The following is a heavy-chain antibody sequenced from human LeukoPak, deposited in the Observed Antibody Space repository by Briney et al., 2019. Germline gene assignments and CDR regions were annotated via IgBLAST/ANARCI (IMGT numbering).Heavy chain of an antibody. D-gene: IGHD2-2*01. J-gene: IGHJ4*02. CDR2: IYTSGSP. Sequence: SDTLSLTCTVSGGSLRSGSHYWRSVRQPAGTGLEWIGRIYTSGSPNYKPSLKSRLTISVDTSKNQFSLKLSSVTASDTAVYYYARVVPAAIWGQGTLVTVSS. CDR3: ARVVPAAI. V-gene: IGHV4-61*02. CDR1: GGSLRSGSHY.